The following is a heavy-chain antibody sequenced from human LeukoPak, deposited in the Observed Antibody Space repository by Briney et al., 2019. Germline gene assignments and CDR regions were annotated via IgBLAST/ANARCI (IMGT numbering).Heavy chain of an antibody. CDR1: GYTFTNNYG. V-gene: IGHV1-18*01. Sequence: ASVKVSCKASGYTFTNNYGITWVRQAPGQGLVWMGWISPYSGNTKYAQKLQGRVTMTTDTSTSTAYMELRSLRSDDTAVYYCARDWDTSGYYSTYWGQGTLVTVSS. J-gene: IGHJ4*02. D-gene: IGHD3-22*01. CDR3: ARDWDTSGYYSTY. CDR2: ISPYSGNT.